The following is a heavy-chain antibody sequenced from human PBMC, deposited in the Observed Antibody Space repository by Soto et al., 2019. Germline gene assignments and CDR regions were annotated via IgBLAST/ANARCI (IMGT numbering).Heavy chain of an antibody. J-gene: IGHJ6*02. V-gene: IGHV1-46*01. CDR1: GYTFTSYY. CDR2: INPSGGST. D-gene: IGHD3-22*01. CDR3: ARAGPGDYDSSGYYHRYYYYGMDV. Sequence: ASVKVSCKASGYTFTSYYMHWVRQAPGQGLEWMGIINPSGGSTSYAQKFQGRVTMTRDTSTSTVYMELSSLRSEDTAVYYCARAGPGDYDSSGYYHRYYYYGMDVWGQGTTVTVS.